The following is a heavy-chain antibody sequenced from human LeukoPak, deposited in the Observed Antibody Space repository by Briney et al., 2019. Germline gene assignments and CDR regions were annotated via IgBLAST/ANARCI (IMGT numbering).Heavy chain of an antibody. D-gene: IGHD3-3*01. Sequence: GGSLRLSCTTSGFAFSDYAMTWVRQAPGKGLEWVSIITGSGLTTYYAESVKGRFTISRDNSKNTLYLQMPSLKAEETAIYYCAKVEASDVWSSCDSWGQGTLVTVSS. CDR3: AKVEASDVWSSCDS. CDR1: GFAFSDYA. CDR2: ITGSGLTT. J-gene: IGHJ5*01. V-gene: IGHV3-23*01.